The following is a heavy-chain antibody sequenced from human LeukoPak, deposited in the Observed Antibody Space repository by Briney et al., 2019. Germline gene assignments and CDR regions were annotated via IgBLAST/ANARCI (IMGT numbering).Heavy chain of an antibody. J-gene: IGHJ5*02. Sequence: ASVKVSCKASGYSFTDYYMYWVRQAPGQGLEWMGWINPKSGGTNYSQNFQGRVTMTRDTSINAAYMELSRLTSDDTAVYYCARDSDSGTSWTNWFDPWGQGTLVTVSS. CDR2: INPKSGGT. CDR3: ARDSDSGTSWTNWFDP. D-gene: IGHD1-26*01. CDR1: GYSFTDYY. V-gene: IGHV1-2*02.